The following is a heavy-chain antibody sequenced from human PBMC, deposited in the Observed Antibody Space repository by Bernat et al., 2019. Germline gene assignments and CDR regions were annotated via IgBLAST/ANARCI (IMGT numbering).Heavy chain of an antibody. D-gene: IGHD2-15*01. CDR2: ISGSGGST. CDR1: GFTFSSYA. Sequence: EVQLLESGGGLVQPGGSLRLSCAASGFTFSSYAMSWVRSAPGKGLEWVSAISGSGGSTCSADTVKGRFTISRDNSKNTLYLQMNSLRAEDTAVYYCAKVVVVVAATGGFDYWGQGTLVTVSS. J-gene: IGHJ4*02. CDR3: AKVVVVVAATGGFDY. V-gene: IGHV3-23*01.